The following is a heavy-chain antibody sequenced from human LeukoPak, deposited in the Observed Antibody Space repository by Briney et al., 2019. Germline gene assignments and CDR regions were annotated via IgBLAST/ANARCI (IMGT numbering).Heavy chain of an antibody. D-gene: IGHD5-18*01. Sequence: GGSLRLSCVASGFTFSDYYMNWIRQAPGKGLEWVSYITTSGSTIYYIDSVKGRFTISRDNAKNSLYLQMNSLRAEDTAVYYCARSNSYGYVRTMDVWGQGTTVTVSS. CDR3: ARSNSYGYVRTMDV. J-gene: IGHJ6*02. CDR2: ITTSGSTI. CDR1: GFTFSDYY. V-gene: IGHV3-11*01.